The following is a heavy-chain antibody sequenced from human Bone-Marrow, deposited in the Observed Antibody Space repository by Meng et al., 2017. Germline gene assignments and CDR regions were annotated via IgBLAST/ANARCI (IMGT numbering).Heavy chain of an antibody. CDR3: ARGKKYSSGWYGEIGY. Sequence: PGQGRPSASRWPLCPVPGCSISSDYWSWVGPPPRKCLEWNGYISYSGSTNYNPSLKSRVTISVDTSKNQFSLKLSSVTVAVTAVYYCARGKKYSSGWYGEIGYWGQGTLVTVSS. D-gene: IGHD6-19*01. J-gene: IGHJ4*02. V-gene: IGHV4-59*13. CDR2: ISYSGST. CDR1: GCSISSDY.